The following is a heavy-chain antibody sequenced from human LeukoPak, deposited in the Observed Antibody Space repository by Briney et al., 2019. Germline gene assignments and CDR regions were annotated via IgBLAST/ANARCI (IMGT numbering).Heavy chain of an antibody. CDR3: VKGAHYDILTGYRLLKVDP. CDR1: GFTFSSYA. CDR2: IRGSGGNT. D-gene: IGHD3-9*01. J-gene: IGHJ5*02. Sequence: GGSLRLSCAASGFTFSSYALSWVRQAPGKGLEWVSAIRGSGGNTYYADSVKGRFTISRDNSKNTLYLQMGSLRAEDTAVYYCVKGAHYDILTGYRLLKVDPWGQGTLVTVSS. V-gene: IGHV3-23*01.